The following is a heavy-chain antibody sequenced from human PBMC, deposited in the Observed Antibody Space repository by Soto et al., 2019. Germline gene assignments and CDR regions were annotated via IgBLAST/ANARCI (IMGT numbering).Heavy chain of an antibody. D-gene: IGHD3-22*01. CDR1: GYSFTSSW. CDR3: ARRYYYDSRGYYPRDTFDI. J-gene: IGHJ3*02. CDR2: IYPLDSDI. Sequence: GESLKISCKVSGYSFTSSWIAWVRQMPGKGLEWMGIIYPLDSDIRYSPSFQGQVTISADTSSSTAYLQWSSLKASDTAMYYCARRYYYDSRGYYPRDTFDIWGQGTMVTVSS. V-gene: IGHV5-51*01.